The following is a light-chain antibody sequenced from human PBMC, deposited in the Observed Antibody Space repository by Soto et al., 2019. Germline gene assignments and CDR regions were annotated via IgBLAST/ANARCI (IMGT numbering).Light chain of an antibody. J-gene: IGKJ5*01. CDR1: QSISNN. Sequence: EIVMTQSPPTLSVSPGERATLSCRASQSISNNLAWYQQRPGQAPRLLIYGASSRATGIPDRFSGSGSGTDFTLTIRSLEPEDSAVYYCQQRSNWPPITFGQGTRLEIK. CDR3: QQRSNWPPIT. CDR2: GAS. V-gene: IGKV3-11*01.